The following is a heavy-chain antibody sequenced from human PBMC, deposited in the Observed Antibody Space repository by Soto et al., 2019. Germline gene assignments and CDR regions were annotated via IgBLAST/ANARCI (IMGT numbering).Heavy chain of an antibody. V-gene: IGHV3-23*01. CDR2: VTGNADKT. CDR1: GFTFSNAW. J-gene: IGHJ4*02. Sequence: GGSLRLSCAASGFTFSNAWINWVRQAPGKGLEWVSGVTGNADKTYYADSVKGRFTIFRDNSKNTLYLQMNSLRAEDTAIYYCARDCSSSSCSVWKYWGQGVLVTVSS. D-gene: IGHD2-2*01. CDR3: ARDCSSSSCSVWKY.